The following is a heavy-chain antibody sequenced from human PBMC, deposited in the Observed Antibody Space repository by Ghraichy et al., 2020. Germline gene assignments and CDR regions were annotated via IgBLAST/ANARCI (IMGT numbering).Heavy chain of an antibody. CDR2: IYSGGGT. D-gene: IGHD5-24*01. CDR3: TRDSNGMAKTPG. V-gene: IGHV3-53*01. Sequence: GGSLRLSRAASGFTVSNNYMSWVRQAPGKGLEWVSLIYSGGGTLYADSVKGRFTISRDSSKNTLYLQMNSLRAEDTAVYYCTRDSNGMAKTPGWGQGTLVTVSS. J-gene: IGHJ4*02. CDR1: GFTVSNNY.